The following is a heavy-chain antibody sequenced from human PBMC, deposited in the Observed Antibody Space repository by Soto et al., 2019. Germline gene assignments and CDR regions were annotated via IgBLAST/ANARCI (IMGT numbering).Heavy chain of an antibody. CDR1: GFTFSSYA. Sequence: EVQLLESGGGLVQPGGSLSVACAASGFTFSSYALTWVRQAPGKGLEWVSAISGCGGSTYYPDSVKGRFTTPRDNSRNPLYLQMSSLRAEDTAVYDCAKSSDRARVQPYYYGSGSYYTADYWGQGTLVTVSS. V-gene: IGHV3-23*01. J-gene: IGHJ4*02. CDR3: AKSSDRARVQPYYYGSGSYYTADY. CDR2: ISGCGGST. D-gene: IGHD3-10*01.